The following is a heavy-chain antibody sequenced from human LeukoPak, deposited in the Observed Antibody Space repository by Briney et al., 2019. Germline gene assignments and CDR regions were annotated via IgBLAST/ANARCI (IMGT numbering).Heavy chain of an antibody. Sequence: GRSLRLSCAASGFTFSSYGTHWVRQAPGKGLEWVAVIWYDGSNKYYADSVKGRFTISRDNSKNTLYLQMNSLRAEDTAVYYCAREGIAADYGMDVWGQGTTVTVSS. CDR1: GFTFSSYG. V-gene: IGHV3-33*01. D-gene: IGHD6-13*01. CDR3: AREGIAADYGMDV. J-gene: IGHJ6*02. CDR2: IWYDGSNK.